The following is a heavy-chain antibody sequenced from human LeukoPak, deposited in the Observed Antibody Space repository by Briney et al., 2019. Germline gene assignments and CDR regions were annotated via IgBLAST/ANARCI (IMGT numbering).Heavy chain of an antibody. J-gene: IGHJ4*02. V-gene: IGHV1-8*01. D-gene: IGHD1-26*01. CDR1: GYTFTNFD. Sequence: ASVKVSCKASGYTFTNFDINWVRQAPGQGLEWMGWMNPVSGNAGSAQKFQGRVSLTRDTSITTAYMELSSLRSVDTAFYYCARAPMGVAPLYWGQGTLVTVSS. CDR2: MNPVSGNA. CDR3: ARAPMGVAPLY.